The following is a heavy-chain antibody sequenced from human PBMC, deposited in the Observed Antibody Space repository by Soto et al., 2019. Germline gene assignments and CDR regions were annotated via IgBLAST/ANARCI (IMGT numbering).Heavy chain of an antibody. D-gene: IGHD2-15*01. CDR3: ARSAWVCSGGSCGGYFDL. CDR2: ISAYNGNT. J-gene: IGHJ2*01. CDR1: GYTFTSYG. Sequence: QVQLVQSGAEVKKPGASVKVSCTASGYTFTSYGISWVRQAPGQGLEWMGWISAYNGNTNYAQKLQGRVTMTTDTSTSTAYMELRSLRSDDTAVYYCARSAWVCSGGSCGGYFDLWGRGTLVTVSS. V-gene: IGHV1-18*01.